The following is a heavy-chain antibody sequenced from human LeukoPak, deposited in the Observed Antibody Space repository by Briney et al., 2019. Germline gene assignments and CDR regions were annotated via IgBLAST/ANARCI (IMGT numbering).Heavy chain of an antibody. CDR3: VKGEIITFGGVIVNGAFDI. D-gene: IGHD3-16*02. CDR2: ISSNGCST. V-gene: IGHV3-64D*09. CDR1: GCTFSSYV. Sequence: PGGSLRLSCSASGCTFSSYVMHWLRQAPGKGLEYVSPISSNGCSTYYADSVKGRFTISRDNSNNTLYLQKSNLRAEDTAVYYCVKGEIITFGGVIVNGAFDIWGQGTLVTVSS. J-gene: IGHJ3*02.